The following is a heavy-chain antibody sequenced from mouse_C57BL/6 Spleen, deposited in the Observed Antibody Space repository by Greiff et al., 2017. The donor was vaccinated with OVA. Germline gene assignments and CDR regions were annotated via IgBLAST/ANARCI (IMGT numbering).Heavy chain of an antibody. CDR3: GGSGAY. CDR2: IRSKSNNYAT. CDR1: GFSFNTYA. V-gene: IGHV10-1*01. J-gene: IGHJ3*01. D-gene: IGHD1-1*01. Sequence: EAMPVESGGGLVQPKGSLKLPCAASGFSFNTYAMNWVRQAPGKGLEWVARIRSKSNNYATYYADSVKDRFTISRDDSESMRYLQMNNLKAEDTAMYYCGGSGAYWGQGTLVTVSA.